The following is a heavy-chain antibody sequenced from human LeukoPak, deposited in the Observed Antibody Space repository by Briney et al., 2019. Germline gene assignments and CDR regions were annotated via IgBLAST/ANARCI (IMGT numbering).Heavy chain of an antibody. J-gene: IGHJ4*02. Sequence: GASVKVSCKASGYTFTSYYMHWVRQPPGQGLEWMGIINPSGGSTSYAQKFQGRVTMTRDMSTSTVYMELSSLRPEDTAVYYCVREAEDSSTWYVDHYFDYWGQGTLVTVSS. CDR3: VREAEDSSTWYVDHYFDY. D-gene: IGHD6-13*01. CDR1: GYTFTSYY. CDR2: INPSGGST. V-gene: IGHV1-46*01.